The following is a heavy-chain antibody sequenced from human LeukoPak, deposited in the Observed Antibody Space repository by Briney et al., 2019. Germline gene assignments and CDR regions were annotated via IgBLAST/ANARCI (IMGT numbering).Heavy chain of an antibody. V-gene: IGHV3-7*01. CDR2: IKQDGSEK. CDR3: ANGDGFDC. J-gene: IGHJ4*02. D-gene: IGHD5-24*01. CDR1: GFTFSTYW. Sequence: GGSLRLSCATSGFTFSTYWMSWVRQAPGKGLEWVANIKQDGSEKYYADSVTGRFTISRDNAKNLLYLQMNSLRVEDTAVYYCANGDGFDCWGQGTLVTVSS.